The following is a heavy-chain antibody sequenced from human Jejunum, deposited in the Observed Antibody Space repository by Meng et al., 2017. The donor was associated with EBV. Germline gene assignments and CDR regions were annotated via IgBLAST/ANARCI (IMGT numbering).Heavy chain of an antibody. Sequence: QLVQSGVEGNKPGASVNASCKTSGYTFTRYGIRWVRQAPGHGPEWMGWITVYNGNTNYAPRLQGRVTMTTDLSTSTAYMELRSLRSDDTAVYYCARDSSGYNANDKVSDYWGQGTLVTVSS. CDR1: GYTFTRYG. CDR2: ITVYNGNT. V-gene: IGHV1-18*01. J-gene: IGHJ4*01. CDR3: ARDSSGYNANDKVSDY. D-gene: IGHD5-12*01.